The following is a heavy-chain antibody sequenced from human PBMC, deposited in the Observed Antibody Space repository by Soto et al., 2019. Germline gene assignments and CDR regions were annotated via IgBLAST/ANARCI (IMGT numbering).Heavy chain of an antibody. D-gene: IGHD3-10*01. CDR2: IYYSGST. V-gene: IGHV4-39*01. Sequence: SETLSLTCTVSDGSISSSSYYWGWIRQPPRKGLEWIGSIYYSGSTYYNPSLKSRVTISVDTSKNQFSLKLSSVTAADTAVYYCARGLVSLHYYLDYWGQGTLVTVSS. CDR1: DGSISSSSYY. J-gene: IGHJ4*02. CDR3: ARGLVSLHYYLDY.